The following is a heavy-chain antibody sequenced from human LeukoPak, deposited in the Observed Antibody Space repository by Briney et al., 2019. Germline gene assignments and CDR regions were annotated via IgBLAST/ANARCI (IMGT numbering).Heavy chain of an antibody. J-gene: IGHJ4*02. V-gene: IGHV6-1*01. CDR1: GDSVSSNSAA. D-gene: IGHD6-13*01. Sequence: SQTLSLTCATSGDSVSSNSAAWNWIRQSPSRGLEWLGRTYYRSKWYNDYAVSVKSRITINPDTSKNQFSLQLNSVTAADTAVYYCARGGTSTWYSGDYWGQGALVTVSS. CDR2: TYYRSKWYN. CDR3: ARGGTSTWYSGDY.